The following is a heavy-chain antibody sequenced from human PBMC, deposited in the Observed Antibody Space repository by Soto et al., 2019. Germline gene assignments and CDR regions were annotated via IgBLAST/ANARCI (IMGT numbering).Heavy chain of an antibody. CDR1: GFSFSDSN. D-gene: IGHD4-17*01. J-gene: IGHJ4*02. V-gene: IGHV3-30*18. CDR3: VKGSLPGDYERNFDS. CDR2: ISKEGTFK. Sequence: QVQLVESGGGVVQPGRSLRLSCAASGFSFSDSNMHWVRKAPGTGLKWVARISKEGTFKYYADSVKGRFTISRDNSENILYLQINSLSAEDTAVYFCVKGSLPGDYERNFDSWGQGILVTVSS.